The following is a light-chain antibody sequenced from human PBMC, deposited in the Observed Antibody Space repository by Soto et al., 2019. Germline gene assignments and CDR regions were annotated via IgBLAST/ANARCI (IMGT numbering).Light chain of an antibody. CDR1: SSNIGAGKD. J-gene: IGLJ1*01. CDR3: QSYGTTLSGLYV. CDR2: ADS. V-gene: IGLV1-40*01. Sequence: QLVLTQPPSVSGAPGQRVTISCTGSSSNIGAGKDVNWFRQLPGTAPKLLIYADSSRPSGVPDRFSGSKSGSSASLAITGLQVEDEADCQSYGTTLSGLYVFGTGTKLTVL.